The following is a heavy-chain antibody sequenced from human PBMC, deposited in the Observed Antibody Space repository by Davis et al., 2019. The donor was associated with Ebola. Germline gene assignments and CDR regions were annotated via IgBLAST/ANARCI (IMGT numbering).Heavy chain of an antibody. CDR1: GFTFSSYA. CDR2: ISGSGGST. Sequence: GESLKISCAASGFTFSSYAMSWVRQAPGKGLEWVSAISGSGGSTYYADSVKGRFTISRDNSKNTLYLQMNSLRSEDTAVYYCARDWYYYDSSGYYYGWFDPWGQGTLVTVSS. D-gene: IGHD3-22*01. CDR3: ARDWYYYDSSGYYYGWFDP. J-gene: IGHJ5*02. V-gene: IGHV3-23*01.